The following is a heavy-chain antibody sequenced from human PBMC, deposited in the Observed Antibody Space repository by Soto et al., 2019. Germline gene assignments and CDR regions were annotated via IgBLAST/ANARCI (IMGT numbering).Heavy chain of an antibody. CDR3: ANSWTPLTTGFDF. J-gene: IGHJ4*02. D-gene: IGHD1-1*01. Sequence: PGGSLRLSCVASGFTFSNYAMHWVRQAPGKGLGWVAVISSDGSEKYYLDSVRDRFTISRDNSRNTLYLQMNNLRPEDTAMYYCANSWTPLTTGFDFWGQGALVTVSS. CDR2: ISSDGSEK. CDR1: GFTFSNYA. V-gene: IGHV3-30*18.